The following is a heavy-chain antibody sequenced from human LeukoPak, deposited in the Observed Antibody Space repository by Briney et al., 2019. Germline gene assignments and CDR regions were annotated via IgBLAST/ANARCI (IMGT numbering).Heavy chain of an antibody. D-gene: IGHD6-19*01. CDR2: ISSSGGTI. J-gene: IGHJ4*02. CDR3: ARVGYSSGWRAPDFDY. CDR1: GFTFSSYE. V-gene: IGHV3-48*03. Sequence: GGSLRLSCAASGFTFSSYEMNWVRQAPGKGLEWVSYISSSGGTIYYADSVKGRFTISRDNSKNSLYLQMNSLRAEDTAFYYCARVGYSSGWRAPDFDYWGQGTLVTVSS.